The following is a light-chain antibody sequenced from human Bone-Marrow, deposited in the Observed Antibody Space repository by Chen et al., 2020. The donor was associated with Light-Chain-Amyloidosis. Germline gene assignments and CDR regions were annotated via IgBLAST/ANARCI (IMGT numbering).Light chain of an antibody. Sequence: QTALTQPPSASGTPGQRVTISGSGSPSNIGSKTVTWYQHLPGTAPKLLINSNNHRPSGVPPRFSGSKSGTAASLVSSGLQSAAEAIYYCAAWSDSLDVLYVFGTGTKVTVL. CDR2: SNN. V-gene: IGLV1-44*01. J-gene: IGLJ1*01. CDR3: AAWSDSLDVLYV. CDR1: PSNIGSKT.